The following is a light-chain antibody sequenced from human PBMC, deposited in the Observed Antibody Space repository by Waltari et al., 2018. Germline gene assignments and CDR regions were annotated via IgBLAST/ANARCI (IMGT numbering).Light chain of an antibody. Sequence: QSALTQPASVSGSPGQSITISCTGNSREVGGYNYFSWHQQHPGKAPTLMIYDVTKRPSGVSNRFSGSKSGNTASLTISGLQAEDEADYYCSSYSSSSTLLFGGGTKLTVL. J-gene: IGLJ2*01. CDR3: SSYSSSSTLL. CDR2: DVT. CDR1: SREVGGYNY. V-gene: IGLV2-14*03.